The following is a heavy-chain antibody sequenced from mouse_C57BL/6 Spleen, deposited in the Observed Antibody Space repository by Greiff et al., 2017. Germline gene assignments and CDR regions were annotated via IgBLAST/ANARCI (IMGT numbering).Heavy chain of an antibody. V-gene: IGHV2-9-1*01. CDR1: GFSLTSYA. Sequence: QVQLQQSGPGLVAPSPSLSITCTVSGFSLTSYAISWVRQPPGKGLEWLGVIWTGGGTNNNTAHKYRLSINKDNSKSQAFLKMNSLHTDDTARYYCDRTFYNENALDYWGQGTSVTVAA. J-gene: IGHJ4*01. CDR2: IWTGGGT. CDR3: DRTFYNENALDY. D-gene: IGHD2-12*01.